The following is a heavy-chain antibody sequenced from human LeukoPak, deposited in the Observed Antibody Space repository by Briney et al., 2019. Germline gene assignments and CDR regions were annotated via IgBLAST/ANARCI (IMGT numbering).Heavy chain of an antibody. J-gene: IGHJ5*02. CDR3: AREATVSIAAARAYNWFDP. CDR1: GYTFTGYY. CDR2: INPNSGGT. V-gene: IGHV1-2*02. D-gene: IGHD6-13*01. Sequence: ASVKVSCKASGYTFTGYYMHWVRQAPGQGLEWMGWINPNSGGTNYEQMVQGRVTMTRDTAISTAYMELSRLRSDDTAVYYCAREATVSIAAARAYNWFDPWGQGTLVTVSS.